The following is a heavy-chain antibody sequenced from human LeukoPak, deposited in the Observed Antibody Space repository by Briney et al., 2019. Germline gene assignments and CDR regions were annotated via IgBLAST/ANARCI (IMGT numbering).Heavy chain of an antibody. V-gene: IGHV4-30-4*08. CDR2: IYYTAGS. CDR3: GRGLRYSESYVVEY. D-gene: IGHD1-26*01. Sequence: PAETLSLTCTVSGGSVTADNYFWSWTRQPPGEGLEWIGYIYYTAGSYYNPSLKSRVTMSIDASTNQFSLRLNSVTAADTAVYHCGRGLRYSESYVVEYWGLGTLVTVSS. CDR1: GGSVTADNYF. J-gene: IGHJ4*02.